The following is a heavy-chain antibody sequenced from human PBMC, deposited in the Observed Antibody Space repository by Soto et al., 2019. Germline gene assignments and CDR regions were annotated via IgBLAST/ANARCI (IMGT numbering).Heavy chain of an antibody. D-gene: IGHD2-8*01. CDR2: ISAYNGNT. Sequence: GASVKVSCKASGYTFTSYGISWVRQAPGQGLEWMGWISAYNGNTNYAQKLQGRVTMTTDTSTSTAYMELRSLRSDDTTVYYCARGRRCMFIVRLIPKSIQYWGQGNLVNRSS. J-gene: IGHJ1*01. CDR1: GYTFTSYG. CDR3: ARGRRCMFIVRLIPKSIQY. V-gene: IGHV1-18*01.